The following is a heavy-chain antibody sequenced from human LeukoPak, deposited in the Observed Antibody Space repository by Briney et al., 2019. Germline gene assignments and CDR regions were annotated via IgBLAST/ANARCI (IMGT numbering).Heavy chain of an antibody. V-gene: IGHV4-59*01. CDR2: IYYSGST. J-gene: IGHJ6*03. CDR1: GGSISSYY. Sequence: PSETLSLTCTVSGGSISSYYWSWIRQPPGKGLEWIGHIYYSGSTNYNPSLKSRVTISLDTSKNQFSLKLSSVTAADTAVYYCAIIEYYYYYMDVWGKGTTVTVSS. CDR3: AIIEYYYYYMDV.